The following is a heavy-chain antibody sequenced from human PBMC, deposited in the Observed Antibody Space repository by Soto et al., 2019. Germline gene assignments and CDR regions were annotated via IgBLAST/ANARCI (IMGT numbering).Heavy chain of an antibody. Sequence: SETLSLTCTVSGGSISSYYWSWIRQPPGKGLEWIGYIFYSGSTNYNPSLKSRVTISVDTSKNQFSLKLSSLTAADTAVYYCARRYGPGFDYWGQGTLVTVSS. CDR3: ARRYGPGFDY. D-gene: IGHD4-17*01. CDR1: GGSISSYY. J-gene: IGHJ4*02. CDR2: IFYSGST. V-gene: IGHV4-59*08.